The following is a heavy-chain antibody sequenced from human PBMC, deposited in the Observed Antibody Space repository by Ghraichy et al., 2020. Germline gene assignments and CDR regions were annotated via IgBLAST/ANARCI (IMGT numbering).Heavy chain of an antibody. CDR2: IYYSGST. V-gene: IGHV4-39*01. Sequence: SETLSLTCTVSGGSISSSSYYWGWIRQPPGKGLEWIGSIYYSGSTYYNPSLKSRVTISVDTSKNQFSLKLSSVTAADTAVYYCARHNWNYAGADDIWGQGTMVTVSS. D-gene: IGHD1-7*01. CDR1: GGSISSSSYY. J-gene: IGHJ3*02. CDR3: ARHNWNYAGADDI.